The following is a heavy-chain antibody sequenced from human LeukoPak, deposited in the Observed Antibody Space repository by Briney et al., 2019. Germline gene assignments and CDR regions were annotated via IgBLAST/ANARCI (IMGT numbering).Heavy chain of an antibody. CDR3: ARGPWAMVREYGMDV. V-gene: IGHV1-69*04. CDR1: GGTFSSYA. Sequence: SVKVSCKASGGTFSSYAISWVRQAPGQGLEWMGRIIPILGIANYAQRFQGRVTMTTDTSTSTAYMELRSLRSDDTAVYYCARGPWAMVREYGMDVWGQGTTVTVSS. J-gene: IGHJ6*02. CDR2: IIPILGIA. D-gene: IGHD3-10*01.